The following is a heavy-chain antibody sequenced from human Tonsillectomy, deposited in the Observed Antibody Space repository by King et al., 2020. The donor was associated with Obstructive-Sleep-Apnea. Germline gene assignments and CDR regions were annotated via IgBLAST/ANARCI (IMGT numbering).Heavy chain of an antibody. CDR2: IRSCRSTI. D-gene: IGHD3-9*01. Sequence: VQLVESGGGLVQPGGSLRLSWAASGFPFIIDSMNWVRQDPGEGLEWVSYIRSCRSTISYADSVKVRFTICRDLAKKSLYLQMNSLRAEDTAVYYCARGARTYDILTGYSRFDYWGQGTLVTVSS. V-gene: IGHV3-48*01. CDR3: ARGARTYDILTGYSRFDY. J-gene: IGHJ4*02. CDR1: GFPFIIDS.